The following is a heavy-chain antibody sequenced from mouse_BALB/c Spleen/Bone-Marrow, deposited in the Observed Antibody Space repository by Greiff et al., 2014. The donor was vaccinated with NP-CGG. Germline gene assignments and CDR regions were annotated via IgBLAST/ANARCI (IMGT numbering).Heavy chain of an antibody. CDR3: ARDYSGYFDF. CDR1: GFTFTDYF. CDR2: IRTNNNGYTT. D-gene: IGHD5-1*01. V-gene: IGHV7-3*02. J-gene: IGHJ2*01. Sequence: RGSLRLSCIASGFTFTDYFMTWVRQPPGKALEWLGFIRTNNNGYTTEYNPYVKALFTISRDTYQGILYLQSNTLRAEDSAIYFCARDYSGYFDFWGQGTTLTVSS.